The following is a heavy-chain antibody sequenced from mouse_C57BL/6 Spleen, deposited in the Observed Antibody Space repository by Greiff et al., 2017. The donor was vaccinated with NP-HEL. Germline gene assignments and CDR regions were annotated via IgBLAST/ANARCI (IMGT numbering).Heavy chain of an antibody. CDR1: GYTFTSYW. D-gene: IGHD2-3*01. J-gene: IGHJ2*01. V-gene: IGHV1-50*01. Sequence: VQLQQPGAELVKPGASVKLSCKASGYTFTSYWMQWVKQRPGQGLEWIGEIDPSDSYTNYNQKFKGKATLTVDTSSSTAYMQLSSLTSEDSAVYYCAILYDGYYFDYWGQGITLTVSS. CDR3: AILYDGYYFDY. CDR2: IDPSDSYT.